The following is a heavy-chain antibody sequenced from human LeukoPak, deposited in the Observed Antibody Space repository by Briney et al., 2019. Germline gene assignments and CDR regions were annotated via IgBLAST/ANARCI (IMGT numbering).Heavy chain of an antibody. CDR3: AREAMATPYFDY. CDR1: GFTFSSYA. Sequence: GGSLRLSCAASGFTFSSYAMSWVRQPPGKGLEWVSAVSGSGGSTYYADSVKGRFTISRDNAKNTLYLQMNSLRAEDTAVYYCAREAMATPYFDYWGQGTLVTVSS. J-gene: IGHJ4*02. V-gene: IGHV3-23*01. D-gene: IGHD5-18*01. CDR2: VSGSGGST.